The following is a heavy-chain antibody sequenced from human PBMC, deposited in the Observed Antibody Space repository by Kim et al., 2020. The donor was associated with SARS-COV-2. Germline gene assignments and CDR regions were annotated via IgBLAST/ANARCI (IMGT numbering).Heavy chain of an antibody. V-gene: IGHV5-51*01. D-gene: IGHD1-26*01. Sequence: GESLKISCTASGYSFTNYWIGWVRQMPGKGLEWMGIIYPGDSDTKYSPSFRGQVTISADESLSTGYLQWRSLKASDTATYYCARAPSGTLTPYYFDFWGQGTLVTVSS. CDR2: IYPGDSDT. CDR1: GYSFTNYW. J-gene: IGHJ4*02. CDR3: ARAPSGTLTPYYFDF.